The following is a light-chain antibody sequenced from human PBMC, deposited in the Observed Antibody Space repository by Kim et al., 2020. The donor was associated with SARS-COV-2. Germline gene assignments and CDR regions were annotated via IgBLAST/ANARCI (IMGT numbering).Light chain of an antibody. CDR3: LLYYGGAWV. CDR1: TGPVTSDYY. J-gene: IGLJ3*02. V-gene: IGLV7-43*01. Sequence: PGGTVTLPCVSSTGPVTSDYYPNWFQQKPGQAPRALIYSTTNRQSWTPARFSGSLLGGKAALTLSRVQPEDEADYYCLLYYGGAWVFGGGTQLTVL. CDR2: STT.